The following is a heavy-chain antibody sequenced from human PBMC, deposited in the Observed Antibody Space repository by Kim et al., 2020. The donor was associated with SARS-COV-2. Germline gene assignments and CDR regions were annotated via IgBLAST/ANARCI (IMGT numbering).Heavy chain of an antibody. V-gene: IGHV3-21*01. J-gene: IGHJ6*02. D-gene: IGHD6-13*01. CDR1: GFTFSSYS. CDR3: ASHGSFANPDYSSSWDLQDYYYYGMDV. CDR2: ISSSSSYI. Sequence: GGSLRLSCAASGFTFSSYSMNWVRQAPGKGLEWVSSISSSSSYIYYADSVKGRFTISRDNAKNSLYLQMNSLRAEDTAVYYCASHGSFANPDYSSSWDLQDYYYYGMDVWGQGTTVTVSS.